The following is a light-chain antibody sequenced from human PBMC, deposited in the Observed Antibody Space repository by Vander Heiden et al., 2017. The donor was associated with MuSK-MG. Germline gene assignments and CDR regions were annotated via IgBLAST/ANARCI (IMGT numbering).Light chain of an antibody. CDR1: QSISSW. V-gene: IGKV1-5*03. J-gene: IGKJ3*01. CDR3: QQYNSYLLT. Sequence: DIQMTQSPSTLSASLGERATITCRASQSISSWLAWYQQKPGKAPKLLIYRASSLASGIPSRFSGSGSGTEFTLTISSLQPDDFATYYCQQYNSYLLTFGHGTKVDIK. CDR2: RAS.